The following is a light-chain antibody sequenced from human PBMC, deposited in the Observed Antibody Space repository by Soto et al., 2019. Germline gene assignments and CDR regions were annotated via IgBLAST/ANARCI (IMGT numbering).Light chain of an antibody. Sequence: EIVLTQSPGTLSLSPGDRAALSCRASQRVSSSYLAWYQQKPGQAPRLLIYGASSRATDIPDRFSGSGSGTDFTLTISRLEPEDFAVYYCQQYGSSPLTFGGGTTVEIK. V-gene: IGKV3-20*01. CDR2: GAS. J-gene: IGKJ4*01. CDR3: QQYGSSPLT. CDR1: QRVSSSY.